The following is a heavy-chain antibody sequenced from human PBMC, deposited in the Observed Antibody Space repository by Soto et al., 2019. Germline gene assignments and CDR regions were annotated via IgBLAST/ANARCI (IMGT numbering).Heavy chain of an antibody. V-gene: IGHV1-3*01. CDR2: INAGNGNT. CDR3: AREGYCSGGSCYFFLDY. D-gene: IGHD2-15*01. J-gene: IGHJ4*02. Sequence: ASVKVSCKASGYTFTSYAMHWVRQAPGQRLEWMGRINAGNGNTKYSQKFQGRVTITRDTSASTAYMELSSLRSEDTAVYYCAREGYCSGGSCYFFLDYWGQGTLVTVSS. CDR1: GYTFTSYA.